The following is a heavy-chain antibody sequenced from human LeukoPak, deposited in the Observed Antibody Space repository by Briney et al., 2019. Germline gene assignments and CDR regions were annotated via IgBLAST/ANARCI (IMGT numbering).Heavy chain of an antibody. CDR1: GYTLTELS. Sequence: ASVKVSCKVSGYTLTELSMHWVRQAPGKGLEWMGGFDPEDGETIYAQKFQGRVTMTEDTSTDTAYMELSSLRSEDTAVYYCATGGGWSYYDFWSGYTDYWGQGTLVTVSS. D-gene: IGHD3-3*01. CDR2: FDPEDGET. V-gene: IGHV1-24*01. J-gene: IGHJ4*02. CDR3: ATGGGWSYYDFWSGYTDY.